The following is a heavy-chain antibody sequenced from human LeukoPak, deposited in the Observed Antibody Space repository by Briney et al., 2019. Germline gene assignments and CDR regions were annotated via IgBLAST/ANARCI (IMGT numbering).Heavy chain of an antibody. J-gene: IGHJ6*02. V-gene: IGHV1-69*04. CDR1: GGTFSSSA. D-gene: IGHD4/OR15-4a*01. CDR2: IIPVLNIT. Sequence: SMKVSCKTSGGTFSSSAITWVRQAPGQGLEWMGRIIPVLNITSYAQKFQGRVTITADTSTSTVYMELSSLRSEETAVYYCARDQGLTAPPPYGLDVWGQGTTVIVSS. CDR3: ARDQGLTAPPPYGLDV.